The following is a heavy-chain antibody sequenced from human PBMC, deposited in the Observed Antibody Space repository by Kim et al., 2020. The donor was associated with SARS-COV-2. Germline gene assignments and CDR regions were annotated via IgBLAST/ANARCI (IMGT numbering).Heavy chain of an antibody. CDR2: IKQDGSEK. Sequence: GGSLRLSCAASGFTFSSYWMSWVRQAPGKGLEWVANIKQDGSEKYYVDSVKGRFTISRDNAKNSLYLQMNSLRAEDTAVYYCARGGLLWWPLDYYGMDVWGQGTTVTVSS. D-gene: IGHD3-10*01. CDR1: GFTFSSYW. J-gene: IGHJ6*02. CDR3: ARGGLLWWPLDYYGMDV. V-gene: IGHV3-7*03.